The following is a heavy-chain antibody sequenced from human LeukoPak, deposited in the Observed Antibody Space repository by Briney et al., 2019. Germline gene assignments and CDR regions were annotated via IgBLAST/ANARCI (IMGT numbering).Heavy chain of an antibody. V-gene: IGHV4-59*01. CDR1: GDSISSYY. CDR3: ARGRSSMVRGYYYHYMDV. Sequence: PSETLSLTCTVSGDSISSYYWSWIRQPPGKGLEWIGYIYYSGSTNYNPSLKSRVTISVDTSKNQFSLKLSSVTAADTAVYYCARGRSSMVRGYYYHYMDVWGKGTTVTVSS. CDR2: IYYSGST. J-gene: IGHJ6*03. D-gene: IGHD3-10*01.